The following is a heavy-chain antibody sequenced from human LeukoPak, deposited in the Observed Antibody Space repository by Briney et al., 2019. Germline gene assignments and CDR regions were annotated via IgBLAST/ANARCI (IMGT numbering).Heavy chain of an antibody. D-gene: IGHD3-10*01. CDR3: ARQDHGSGIEQDH. J-gene: IGHJ4*02. Sequence: GASLKISCKASGYSFTNYWIVWVRPMPGKGLEWMGIIYPGDSDTRYSPSFQGQVTISADKSTRTAYQQWSSLKVSDTAMYYCARQDHGSGIEQDHWGQGTLVTVSS. CDR1: GYSFTNYW. CDR2: IYPGDSDT. V-gene: IGHV5-51*01.